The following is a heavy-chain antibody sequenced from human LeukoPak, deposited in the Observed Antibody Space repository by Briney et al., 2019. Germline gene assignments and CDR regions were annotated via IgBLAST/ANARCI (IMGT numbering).Heavy chain of an antibody. CDR3: VKGRRRGYAYGTLES. CDR2: ISMDGVNT. D-gene: IGHD5-18*01. Sequence: GRSLRLSCAASGFTFDYYTMYWVRQGPEKGLEWVSLISMDGVNTFYADSVKGRFTISRDNNKNSLYLQMNGLRTDDTGLYYCVKGRRRGYAYGTLESWGQGTLVTVSS. V-gene: IGHV3-43*01. CDR1: GFTFDYYT. J-gene: IGHJ4*02.